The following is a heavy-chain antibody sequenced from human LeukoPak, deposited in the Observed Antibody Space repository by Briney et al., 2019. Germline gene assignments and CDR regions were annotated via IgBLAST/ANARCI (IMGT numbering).Heavy chain of an antibody. V-gene: IGHV3-15*01. Sequence: GGSLRLSCAASGFTFSNAWMSWVRQAPGKGLEWVGRIKSKTDGGTTDYAAPVKGRFTISRDDSKNTLYLQMNSLKTEDTAVYYCTTGSITMVHPMVDVWGKGTTVTVSS. CDR2: IKSKTDGGTT. J-gene: IGHJ6*04. D-gene: IGHD3-10*01. CDR1: GFTFSNAW. CDR3: TTGSITMVHPMVDV.